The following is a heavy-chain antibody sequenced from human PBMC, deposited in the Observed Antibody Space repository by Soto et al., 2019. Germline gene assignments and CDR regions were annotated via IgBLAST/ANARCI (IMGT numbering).Heavy chain of an antibody. V-gene: IGHV1-3*01. D-gene: IGHD2-15*01. CDR1: GYTFTSYS. CDR3: ARDLGGWPDY. CDR2: INAGNGNT. Sequence: ASVKASCKASGYTFTSYSLHWVRQAPGQRLEWMGWINAGNGNTKYSQKFQGRVTITRDTSASTAYMELSSLRSEDTAVYYCARDLGGWPDYWGQGTLVTVYS. J-gene: IGHJ4*02.